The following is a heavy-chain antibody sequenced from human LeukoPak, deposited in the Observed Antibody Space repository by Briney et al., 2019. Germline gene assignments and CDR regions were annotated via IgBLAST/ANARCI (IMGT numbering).Heavy chain of an antibody. V-gene: IGHV1-2*02. J-gene: IGHJ6*03. CDR3: ARDQGESYDYVWGSYRPPGYYYYMDV. CDR1: GYTFTGYY. D-gene: IGHD3-16*02. CDR2: INPNSGGT. Sequence: ASVKVSCKASGYTFTGYYMHWVRQAPGQGLEWMGWINPNSGGTNYAQKFQGRVTMTRDTSISTAYMELSSLRSEDTAVYYCARDQGESYDYVWGSYRPPGYYYYMDVWGKGTTVTISS.